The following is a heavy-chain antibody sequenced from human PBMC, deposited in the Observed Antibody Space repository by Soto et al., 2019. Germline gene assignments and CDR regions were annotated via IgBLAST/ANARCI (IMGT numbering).Heavy chain of an antibody. CDR3: ARSGVVPAAMSGGSYYYGMDV. J-gene: IGHJ6*02. D-gene: IGHD2-2*01. Sequence: QVQLVQSGAEVKKPGSSVKVSCKASGGTFSSYAISWVRQAPGQGLEWMGGIIPIFGTANYAQKFQGRVTITADESTSTAYMELSSLRSEDTDVYYCARSGVVPAAMSGGSYYYGMDVWGQGTTVTVSS. CDR1: GGTFSSYA. V-gene: IGHV1-69*01. CDR2: IIPIFGTA.